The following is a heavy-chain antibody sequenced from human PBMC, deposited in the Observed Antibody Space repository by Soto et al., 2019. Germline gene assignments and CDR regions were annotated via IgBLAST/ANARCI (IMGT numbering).Heavy chain of an antibody. CDR2: IYYSGST. D-gene: IGHD3-10*01. CDR1: GGSISTYY. J-gene: IGHJ5*02. V-gene: IGHV4-59*01. Sequence: QVQLQESGPGLVKPSETLSLTCTVSGGSISTYYWSWIRQPPGKGLEWIGYIYYSGSTYYNPSLKSRVTMSVDTSRNQLLLQLNSVTAADTAVYYCARDSAGSHKNNWFDPWGQGTLVTVSS. CDR3: ARDSAGSHKNNWFDP.